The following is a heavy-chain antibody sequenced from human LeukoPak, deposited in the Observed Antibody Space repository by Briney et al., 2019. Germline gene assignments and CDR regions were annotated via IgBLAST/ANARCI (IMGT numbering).Heavy chain of an antibody. D-gene: IGHD4-11*01. CDR1: GGSISSYY. CDR2: IYYSGST. CDR3: AGALDYSNPYDY. V-gene: IGHV4-59*01. J-gene: IGHJ4*02. Sequence: SETLSLTCTVSGGSISSYYWSWIRQPPGKGLEWIGYIYYSGSTNYNPSLKSRVTISVDTSKNQFSLKLSSVTAADTAVYYCAGALDYSNPYDYWGQGTLVTVSS.